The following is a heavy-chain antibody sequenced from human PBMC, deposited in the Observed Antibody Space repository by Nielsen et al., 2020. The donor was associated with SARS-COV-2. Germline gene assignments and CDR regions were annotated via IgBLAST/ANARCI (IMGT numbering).Heavy chain of an antibody. CDR2: ICYSGST. CDR3: ARQYNWNAWRVGTPGGDY. J-gene: IGHJ4*02. V-gene: IGHV4-39*01. Sequence: RQAPGKGLEWIGNICYSGSTFYNPSLKSRVTISVDTSKKHFPLRLSSVTATDTAVYYCARQYNWNAWRVGTPGGDYWGQGTLVTVSS. D-gene: IGHD1-20*01.